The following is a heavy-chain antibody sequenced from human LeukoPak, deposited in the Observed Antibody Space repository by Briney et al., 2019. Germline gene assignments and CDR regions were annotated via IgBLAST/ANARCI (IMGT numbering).Heavy chain of an antibody. J-gene: IGHJ4*02. V-gene: IGHV3-21*01. CDR1: GYTFSGYY. CDR3: ARDRDYGTFDY. D-gene: IGHD4-17*01. CDR2: ISVSGTYI. Sequence: ASVKVSCKASGYTFSGYYMHWVRQAPGQGLEWVSSISVSGTYIYYSDSVKGRFTISRDNAKNSLYLEMNSLRSDDTAIYYCARDRDYGTFDYWGQGTLVTVSS.